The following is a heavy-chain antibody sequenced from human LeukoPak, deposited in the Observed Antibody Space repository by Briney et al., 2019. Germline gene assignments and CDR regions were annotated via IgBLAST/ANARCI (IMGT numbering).Heavy chain of an antibody. Sequence: SETLSLTCTVSGGSISSSSYYWGWIRQPPGEGLAWIGSIYYSGSTYYNPSLKSRVTISVDTSKNQFSLKLSSVTAADTAVYYCARHDGLRYSRYYYYYMDVWGKGTTVTVSS. V-gene: IGHV4-39*01. J-gene: IGHJ6*03. CDR1: GGSISSSSYY. D-gene: IGHD3-9*01. CDR3: ARHDGLRYSRYYYYYMDV. CDR2: IYYSGST.